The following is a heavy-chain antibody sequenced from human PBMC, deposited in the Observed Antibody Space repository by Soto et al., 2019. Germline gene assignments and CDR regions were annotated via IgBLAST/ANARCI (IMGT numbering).Heavy chain of an antibody. CDR1: GFTFDDYA. D-gene: IGHD3-10*01. V-gene: IGHV3-9*01. CDR2: VNWNSVKI. Sequence: PGGSLRLSRAASGFTFDDYAMHWVRQAPGKGLEWVSGVNWNSVKIDYADSVKGRFTISRDNAKNSLYLQMNSLRPEDTAWYYCARDRHYGSGSYPDYWGQGTLVTVSS. CDR3: ARDRHYGSGSYPDY. J-gene: IGHJ4*02.